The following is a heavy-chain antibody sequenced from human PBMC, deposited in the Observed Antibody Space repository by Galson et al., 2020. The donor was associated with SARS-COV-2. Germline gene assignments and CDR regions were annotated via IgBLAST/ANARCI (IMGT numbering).Heavy chain of an antibody. J-gene: IGHJ6*03. V-gene: IGHV3-33*01. Sequence: SNYGMHWVRQAPGKGLEWVAVIFSDGNYKYYGDSVKGRFTISRDNSKNTVYLQMNSLTAEDTAVYYCARVTVYDFWSGYPLYYYYYMDVWGKGTTVTVSS. CDR2: IFSDGNYK. CDR1: SNYG. D-gene: IGHD3-3*01. CDR3: ARVTVYDFWSGYPLYYYYYMDV.